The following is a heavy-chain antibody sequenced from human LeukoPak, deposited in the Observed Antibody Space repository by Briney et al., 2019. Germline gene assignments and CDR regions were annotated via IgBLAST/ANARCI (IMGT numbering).Heavy chain of an antibody. D-gene: IGHD3-22*01. V-gene: IGHV4-4*02. CDR3: ARGRVYYYGSSGYRNWFDP. Sequence: SGTLSLTCAVSGGSISSSNWWSWVRQPPGKGLEWIGEIYHSGSTNYNPSLKSRVTISVDTSKNQFSLKLSSVTAADTAVYYCARGRVYYYGSSGYRNWFDPWGQGTLVTVSS. CDR2: IYHSGST. J-gene: IGHJ5*02. CDR1: GGSISSSNW.